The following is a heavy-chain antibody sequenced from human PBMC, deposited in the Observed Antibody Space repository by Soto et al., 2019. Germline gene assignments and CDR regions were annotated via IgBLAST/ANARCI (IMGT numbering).Heavy chain of an antibody. D-gene: IGHD2-2*02. J-gene: IGHJ4*02. V-gene: IGHV1-18*04. CDR2: ISAYNGNT. CDR1: GYTFTSYG. CDR3: ARAVPAAIADSSWSDDDY. Sequence: QVPLVQSGAEVKKPGASVKVSCKASGYTFTSYGISWVRQAPGQGLEWMGWISAYNGNTNYAQKLQGRVTMTTDTSTSTAYMELRSLRSDDTAVYYCARAVPAAIADSSWSDDDYWGQGTLVTVSS.